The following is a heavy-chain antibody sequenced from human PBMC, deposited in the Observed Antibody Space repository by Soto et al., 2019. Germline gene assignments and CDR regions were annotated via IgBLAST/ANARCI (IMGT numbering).Heavy chain of an antibody. CDR3: ASFIGWFYHTTDV. D-gene: IGHD6-19*01. CDR2: MNPNSGNT. CDR1: GYTFTTYD. J-gene: IGHJ6*02. V-gene: IGHV1-8*01. Sequence: QVQLVQSGAEVKKPGASVKVSCKASGYTFTTYDINWVREATGQGLGWMGWMNPNSGNTGYAQKFQGRVTMTRNTSISTAYMELGSLRSEDTAMYYCASFIGWFYHTTDVWGQGTTVTVSS.